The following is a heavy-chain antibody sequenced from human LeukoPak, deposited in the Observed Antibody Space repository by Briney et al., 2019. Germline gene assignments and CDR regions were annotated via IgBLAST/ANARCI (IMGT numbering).Heavy chain of an antibody. CDR2: MNPNSGNT. CDR1: GYTFTSYD. Sequence: GASVKVSCKASGYTFTSYDINWVRQAPGQGLEWMGWMNPNSGNTGYAQKFQGRVTMTRNTSISTAYMELSSLRSEDTAVYYCARSPMVRGDERQYYFDYWGQGTLVAVSS. J-gene: IGHJ4*02. CDR3: ARSPMVRGDERQYYFDY. V-gene: IGHV1-8*01. D-gene: IGHD3-10*01.